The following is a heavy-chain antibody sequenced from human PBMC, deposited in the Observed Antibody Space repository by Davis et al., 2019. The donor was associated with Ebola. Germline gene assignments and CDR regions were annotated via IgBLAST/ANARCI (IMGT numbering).Heavy chain of an antibody. CDR2: MNPNSGNT. CDR3: ARSRFLEWLSVDY. J-gene: IGHJ4*02. V-gene: IGHV1-8*01. D-gene: IGHD3-3*01. Sequence: ASVKVSCKASGYTFSSYDINWVRQATGQGLEWMGWMNPNSGNTDYAQKLQGRVTMTTDTSTSTAYMELRSLRSDDTAVYYCARSRFLEWLSVDYWGQGTLVTVSS. CDR1: GYTFSSYD.